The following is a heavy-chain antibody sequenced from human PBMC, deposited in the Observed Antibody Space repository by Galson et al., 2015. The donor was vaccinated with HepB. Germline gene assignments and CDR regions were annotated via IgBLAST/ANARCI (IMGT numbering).Heavy chain of an antibody. CDR2: ISGSGGST. Sequence: SLRLSCAASGFTFSSYAMSWVRQAPGKGLEWVSAISGSGGSTYYADSVKGRFTISRDNSKNTLYLQMNSLRAEDTAVYYCAKSRDDDQLNGYFDYWGQGTLVTVSS. D-gene: IGHD2-8*01. V-gene: IGHV3-23*01. J-gene: IGHJ4*02. CDR1: GFTFSSYA. CDR3: AKSRDDDQLNGYFDY.